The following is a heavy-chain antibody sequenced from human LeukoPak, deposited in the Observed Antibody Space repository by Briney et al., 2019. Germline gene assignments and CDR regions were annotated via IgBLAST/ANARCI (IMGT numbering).Heavy chain of an antibody. D-gene: IGHD3-3*01. V-gene: IGHV3-7*01. CDR1: GFTFSSHR. J-gene: IGHJ4*02. CDR2: IKKDGSEK. CDR3: ARDGGPPNYDFWSGYYSFDY. Sequence: GGSLRLSCAASGFTFSSHRMSWVRQAPGKGLEWVANIKKDGSEKYYVDSVKGRFTISRDNAKTPLYLQMNSLRAEDTAVYYCARDGGPPNYDFWSGYYSFDYRGQGTLVTVSS.